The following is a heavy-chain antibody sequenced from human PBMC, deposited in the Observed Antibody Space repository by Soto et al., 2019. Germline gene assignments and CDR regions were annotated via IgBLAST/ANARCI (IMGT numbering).Heavy chain of an antibody. V-gene: IGHV1-18*01. D-gene: IGHD3-22*01. CDR1: GCSVSFYG. CDR2: INPSDGNR. Sequence: ASVKVSCEASGCSVSFYGINLVRQAPGQGLEWMGWINPSDGNRNFAQKFEDRVTMTTATSTNTVFLELRSLKSDDTAIYYCARDRLRGYDSSGFYSWGQGTMVTVSS. J-gene: IGHJ4*02. CDR3: ARDRLRGYDSSGFYS.